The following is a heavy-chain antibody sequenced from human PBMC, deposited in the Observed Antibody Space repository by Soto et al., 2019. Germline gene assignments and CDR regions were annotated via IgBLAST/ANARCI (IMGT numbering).Heavy chain of an antibody. Sequence: GGSLRLSCAASGFTFSSYGMHWVRQAPGKGLEWVAVIWYDGSNKYYADSVKGRFTISRDNSKNTLYLQMNSPRAEDTAVYYCARDFFGYSSSCLGYWGQGTLVTVS. V-gene: IGHV3-33*01. J-gene: IGHJ4*02. CDR1: GFTFSSYG. CDR3: ARDFFGYSSSCLGY. D-gene: IGHD6-13*01. CDR2: IWYDGSNK.